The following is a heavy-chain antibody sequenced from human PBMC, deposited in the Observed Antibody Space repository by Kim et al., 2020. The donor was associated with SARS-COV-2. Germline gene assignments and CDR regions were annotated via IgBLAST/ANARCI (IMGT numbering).Heavy chain of an antibody. CDR3: ARGHRITTFGVVLDMDV. V-gene: IGHV4-59*13. D-gene: IGHD3-3*01. J-gene: IGHJ6*03. Sequence: SETLSLTCTVSGGSISSYSWIWIRQPPGKGLEWIGYIYYSGSTNYNPSLKIRVTISLETSTNPFSLKLSSVTAAHTAGYYCARGHRITTFGVVLDMDV. CDR1: GGSISSYS. CDR2: IYYSGST.